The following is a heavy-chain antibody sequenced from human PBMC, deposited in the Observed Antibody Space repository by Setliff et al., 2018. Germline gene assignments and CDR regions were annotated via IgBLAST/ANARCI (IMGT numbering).Heavy chain of an antibody. Sequence: GGSLRLSCAASGFAFRTYAMSWVRQAPGKGLEWVSDIGGGDGTTYYADSVKGRFTISRDNSKNTLYLQMNSLRVEDTAVYYCARDGYPGTSWGQGTLVTVSS. D-gene: IGHD2-2*03. V-gene: IGHV3-23*01. CDR2: IGGGDGTT. J-gene: IGHJ5*02. CDR1: GFAFRTYA. CDR3: ARDGYPGTS.